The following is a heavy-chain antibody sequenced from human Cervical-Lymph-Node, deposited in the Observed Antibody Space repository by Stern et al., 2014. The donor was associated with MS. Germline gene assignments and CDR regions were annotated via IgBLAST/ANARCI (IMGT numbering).Heavy chain of an antibody. CDR3: ARRGRYPQLSRTSGMDV. V-gene: IGHV3-74*02. D-gene: IGHD3-16*02. CDR1: GFTFSNYW. J-gene: IGHJ6*02. Sequence: EVQLVESGGGLVQPGGSLRLSWAASGFTFSNYWMHWVRQAPGKGLVWVSRINIDGSSTTYADSVKGRFTISRDNAKNTLDLQMNSLRAEDTGVYYCARRGRYPQLSRTSGMDVWGQGTTVTVSS. CDR2: INIDGSST.